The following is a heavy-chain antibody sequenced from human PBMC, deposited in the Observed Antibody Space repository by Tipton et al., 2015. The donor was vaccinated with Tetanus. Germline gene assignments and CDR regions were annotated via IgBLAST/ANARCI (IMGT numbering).Heavy chain of an antibody. V-gene: IGHV4-61*08. D-gene: IGHD2-2*01. Sequence: TLSLTCTVSGGSISSGGYFWNWIRQHPGKGLEWIGYIYYSGSTNYSPSLKSRVAISMDTSKNQISLKLSSVTAADTAVYYCARRSYCSSSRCFDAFDLWGQGTMVTVSS. CDR2: IYYSGST. CDR1: GGSISSGGYF. CDR3: ARRSYCSSSRCFDAFDL. J-gene: IGHJ3*01.